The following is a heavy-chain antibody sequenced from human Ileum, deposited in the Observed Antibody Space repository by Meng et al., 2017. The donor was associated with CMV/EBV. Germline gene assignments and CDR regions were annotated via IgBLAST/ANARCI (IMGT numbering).Heavy chain of an antibody. Sequence: SETLSLTCTVSGGSINSDDYYWSWTRQPPGKGLEWIGCLYYSGSTYYNPSLKSRVTISVDTSKNQFSLKLSSVTAADTAMYYCARVRDLFRYFDYWGQGTLVTVSS. V-gene: IGHV4-30-4*08. CDR2: LYYSGST. J-gene: IGHJ4*02. CDR1: GGSINSDDYY. CDR3: ARVRDLFRYFDY.